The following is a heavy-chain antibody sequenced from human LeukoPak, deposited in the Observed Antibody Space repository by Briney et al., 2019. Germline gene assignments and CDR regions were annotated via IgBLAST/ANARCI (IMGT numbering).Heavy chain of an antibody. Sequence: GAPVKVSCKASGYTFIGYYMHWVRQAPGQGLEWMGWINPNSGGTNYAQKFQGRVTMTRDTSISTAYMELSRLRSDDTAVYYCASQYSSGWSSDYWGQGTLVTVSS. CDR2: INPNSGGT. J-gene: IGHJ4*02. V-gene: IGHV1-2*02. CDR1: GYTFIGYY. D-gene: IGHD6-19*01. CDR3: ASQYSSGWSSDY.